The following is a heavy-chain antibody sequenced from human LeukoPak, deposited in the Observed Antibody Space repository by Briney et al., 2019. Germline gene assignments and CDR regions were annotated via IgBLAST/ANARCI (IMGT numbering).Heavy chain of an antibody. D-gene: IGHD3-10*01. CDR3: ARLGYGSGGGWYFDY. Sequence: GASVKASCKASGYTFTGYYMHWVRQAPGQGLEWMGWINPNSGGTNYAQKFQGRVTMTTDTSTSTAYMELRSLRSDDTAVYYCARLGYGSGGGWYFDYWGQGTLVTVSS. V-gene: IGHV1-2*02. CDR1: GYTFTGYY. J-gene: IGHJ4*02. CDR2: INPNSGGT.